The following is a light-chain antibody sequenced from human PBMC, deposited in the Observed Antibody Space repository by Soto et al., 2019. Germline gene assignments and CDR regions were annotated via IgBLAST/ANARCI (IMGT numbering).Light chain of an antibody. V-gene: IGLV2-14*01. J-gene: IGLJ1*01. CDR1: GSDIGAYNY. CDR3: SSFTTSYFYV. CDR2: GVT. Sequence: QSALTQPASVSGPPGQSITISCTGSGSDIGAYNYVSWYQQHPGKAPKLLIHGVTRRPSGVSSRFSASKSAYTASLTISGLQAEDEANYYCSSFTTSYFYVFGPGTKVTVL.